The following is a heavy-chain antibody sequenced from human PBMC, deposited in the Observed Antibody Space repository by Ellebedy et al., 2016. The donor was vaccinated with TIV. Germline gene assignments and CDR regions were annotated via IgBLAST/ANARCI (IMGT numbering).Heavy chain of an antibody. D-gene: IGHD2-21*02. V-gene: IGHV4-38-2*02. CDR2: KYQSGST. J-gene: IGHJ4*02. CDR3: ARLCGGDCYADY. CDR1: GYSLSSYFF. Sequence: MPSETLSLTCTVSGYSLSSYFFWGWIRQTPGKGLAWIGTKYQSGSTYYNPSLNSRSTISMDTSKNQFSLKLTSLTAADTAVYYCARLCGGDCYADYWGQGTLVTVSS.